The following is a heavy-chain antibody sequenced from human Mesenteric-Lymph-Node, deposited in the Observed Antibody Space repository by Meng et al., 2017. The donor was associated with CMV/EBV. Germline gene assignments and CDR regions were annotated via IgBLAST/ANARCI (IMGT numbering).Heavy chain of an antibody. CDR1: GFPLRNFG. CDR3: ARGGVEYHFDY. V-gene: IGHV1-18*01. J-gene: IGHJ4*02. D-gene: IGHD2/OR15-2a*01. Sequence: SCKASGFPLRNFGFNWVRQAPGQGLEWMGRISGYKGDTNNAQRFRGRVTMTTDTSTSTAYMELRSLTSGDTAVYYCARGGVEYHFDYWGQGTQVAVSS. CDR2: ISGYKGDT.